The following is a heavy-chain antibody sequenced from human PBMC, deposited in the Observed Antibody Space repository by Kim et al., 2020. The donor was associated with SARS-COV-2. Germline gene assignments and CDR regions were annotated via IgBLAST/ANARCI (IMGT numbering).Heavy chain of an antibody. Sequence: SETLSLTCAVYGGSFSGYYWSWIRQPPGKGLEWIGEINHSGSTNYNPSLKSRVTISVDTSKNQFSLKLSSVTAADTAVYYCARAQRGSSDFDYWGQGTLVTVSS. CDR3: ARAQRGSSDFDY. J-gene: IGHJ4*02. V-gene: IGHV4-34*01. D-gene: IGHD6-19*01. CDR1: GGSFSGYY. CDR2: INHSGST.